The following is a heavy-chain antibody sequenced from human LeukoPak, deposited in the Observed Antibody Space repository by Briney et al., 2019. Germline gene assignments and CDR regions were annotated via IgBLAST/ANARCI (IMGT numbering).Heavy chain of an antibody. J-gene: IGHJ3*02. Sequence: ASVKVSCKASGYTFTGYYIHWVRQAPGQGLEWMGWINPNSGGTNYAQKFQGWVTMTRDTSISTAYMELSRLRSDDTAVYYCAGSNHYYDSSGYPYAFDIWGQGTMVTVSS. CDR1: GYTFTGYY. CDR2: INPNSGGT. D-gene: IGHD3-22*01. V-gene: IGHV1-2*04. CDR3: AGSNHYYDSSGYPYAFDI.